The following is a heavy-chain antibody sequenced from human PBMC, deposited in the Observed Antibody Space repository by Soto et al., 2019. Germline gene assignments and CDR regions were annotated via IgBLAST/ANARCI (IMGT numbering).Heavy chain of an antibody. CDR2: ISGSGDTT. CDR1: GFTFKRYA. V-gene: IGHV3-23*01. D-gene: IGHD4-17*01. J-gene: IGHJ4*02. CDR3: AIFPIYDYGYDDDY. Sequence: GGSLRLSCAASGFTFKRYAMSWVRQAPGKGLDWVSTISGSGDTTYYKDSVKGRFTISRDNSKNTLYLQMNGLRAEDTAVYFCAIFPIYDYGYDDDYWGQGALVTVSS.